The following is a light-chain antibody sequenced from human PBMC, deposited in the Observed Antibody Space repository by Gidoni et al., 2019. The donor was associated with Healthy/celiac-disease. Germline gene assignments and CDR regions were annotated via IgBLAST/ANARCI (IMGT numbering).Light chain of an antibody. CDR3: QQSYSTPGT. CDR2: AAS. Sequence: DIQITQSPSSLSASVGERVTITCRASQSISSYLNWYQQKPGKAPKLLIYAASSLQSGVPARFSGSGSGTDFTLTISSLQPEDVATYYCQQSYSTPGTFGPGTKVDIK. J-gene: IGKJ3*01. V-gene: IGKV1-39*01. CDR1: QSISSY.